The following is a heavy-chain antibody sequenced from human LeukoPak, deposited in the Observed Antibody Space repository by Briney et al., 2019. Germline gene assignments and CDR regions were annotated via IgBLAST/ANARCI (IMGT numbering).Heavy chain of an antibody. D-gene: IGHD3-10*01. Sequence: GGSLRLSCAASGFTFSSYAMSWVRQAPGKGLEWVSAISGSGGSTYYADSVKGRFTISRDNSKNTLYLQMNSLRVEDTAVYYCAKDPWFGELPALDYWGQGTLVTVSS. V-gene: IGHV3-23*01. J-gene: IGHJ4*02. CDR1: GFTFSSYA. CDR2: ISGSGGST. CDR3: AKDPWFGELPALDY.